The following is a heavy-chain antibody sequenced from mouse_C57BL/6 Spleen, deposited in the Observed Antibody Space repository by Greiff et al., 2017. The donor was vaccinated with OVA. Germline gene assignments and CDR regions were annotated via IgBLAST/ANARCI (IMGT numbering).Heavy chain of an antibody. J-gene: IGHJ2*01. CDR2: INPNNGGT. CDR1: GYTFTDYY. CDR3: ARSNWARD. V-gene: IGHV1-26*01. Sequence: VQLQQSGPELVKPGASVKISCKASGYTFTDYYMNWVKQSHGKSLEWIGDINPNNGGTSYNQKFKGKATLTVVKSSSTAYMELRSLTSEDSAVYYCARSNWARDWGQGTTLTVSS. D-gene: IGHD4-1*01.